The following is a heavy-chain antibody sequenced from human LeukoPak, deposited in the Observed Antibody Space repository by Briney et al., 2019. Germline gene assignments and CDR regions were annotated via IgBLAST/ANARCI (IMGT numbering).Heavy chain of an antibody. Sequence: PSETLSLTCTVSGGSISSGGYYWSWIRQPPGKGLEWIGYIYHSGSTYYNPSLKSRVTISVDRSKNQFSLKLSSVTAADTAVYYCAGTRIQLRWFDPWGQGTLVTVSS. CDR2: IYHSGST. CDR3: AGTRIQLRWFDP. D-gene: IGHD5-18*01. CDR1: GGSISSGGYY. J-gene: IGHJ5*02. V-gene: IGHV4-30-2*01.